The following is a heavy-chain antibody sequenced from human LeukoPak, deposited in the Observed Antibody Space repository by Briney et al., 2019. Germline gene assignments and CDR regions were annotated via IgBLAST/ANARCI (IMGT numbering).Heavy chain of an antibody. Sequence: ASVKVSCKASGYSFSSYYMHWVRQAPGQGLEWMGVINPSGTSTTYAQKFQGRVTVTRDASTSTVYMELGSLRSDDTAVYYCARVRRGSGWYRLDYWGQGTLVTVSS. CDR1: GYSFSSYY. D-gene: IGHD6-19*01. V-gene: IGHV1-46*01. CDR2: INPSGTST. J-gene: IGHJ4*02. CDR3: ARVRRGSGWYRLDY.